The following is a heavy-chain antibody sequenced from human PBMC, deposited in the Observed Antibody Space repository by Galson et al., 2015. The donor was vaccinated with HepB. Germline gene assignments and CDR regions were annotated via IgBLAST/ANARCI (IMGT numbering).Heavy chain of an antibody. CDR3: ATRSDYGDDDAFDI. D-gene: IGHD4-17*01. J-gene: IGHJ3*02. Sequence: SVKVSCKVSGYTLTELSMHWVRQAPGKGLEWMGGFDPEDGETIYAQKFQGRVTMTEDTSTDTAYMELSSLRSEDTAVYYCATRSDYGDDDAFDIWGQGTMVTVSS. CDR1: GYTLTELS. CDR2: FDPEDGET. V-gene: IGHV1-24*01.